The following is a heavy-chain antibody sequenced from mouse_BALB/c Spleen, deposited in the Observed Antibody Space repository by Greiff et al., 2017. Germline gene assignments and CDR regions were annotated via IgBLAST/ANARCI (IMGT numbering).Heavy chain of an antibody. CDR1: GFTFSSFG. CDR3: ARDSYYRYDGKAMDD. D-gene: IGHD2-14*01. V-gene: IGHV5-17*02. CDR2: ISSGSSTI. J-gene: IGHJ4*01. Sequence: EVQLQESGGGLVQPGGSRKLSCAASGFTFSSFGMHWVRQAPEKGLEWVAYISSGSSTIYYADTVKGRFTISRDTPKNTLFLQMTSLRSEDTAMYYCARDSYYRYDGKAMDDWGQGTAVTVSS.